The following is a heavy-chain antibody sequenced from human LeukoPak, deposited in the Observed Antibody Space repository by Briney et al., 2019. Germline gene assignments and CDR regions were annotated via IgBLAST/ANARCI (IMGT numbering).Heavy chain of an antibody. V-gene: IGHV3-30*03. CDR1: GFTFSNYG. Sequence: GRSLRLSCAASGFTFSNYGIHWVRQAPGRGLEWVAVISYDGNKKYYADSVKGRFTISRDNSKNTLYLQMNTLRAEDTAVYYCARAENDYSNYIGNWFDPWGQGTLVTVSS. D-gene: IGHD4-11*01. CDR2: ISYDGNKK. J-gene: IGHJ5*02. CDR3: ARAENDYSNYIGNWFDP.